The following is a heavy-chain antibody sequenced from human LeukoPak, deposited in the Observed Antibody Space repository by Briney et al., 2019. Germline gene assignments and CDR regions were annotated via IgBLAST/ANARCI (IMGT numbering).Heavy chain of an antibody. D-gene: IGHD3-9*01. CDR1: GFTFSSYS. V-gene: IGHV3-48*04. Sequence: GSLRLSCAASGFTFSSYSMNWVRQAPGKGLEWVSYITNSGSSIYYADSVKGRFTISRDNAKNSLYLQMNSLRAEDTAVYYCARGVHYDILTGYPYYLDYWGQGTLVTVSS. J-gene: IGHJ4*02. CDR2: ITNSGSSI. CDR3: ARGVHYDILTGYPYYLDY.